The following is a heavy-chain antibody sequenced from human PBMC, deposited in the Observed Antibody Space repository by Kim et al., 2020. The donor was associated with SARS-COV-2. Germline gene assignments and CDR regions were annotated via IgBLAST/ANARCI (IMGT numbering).Heavy chain of an antibody. Sequence: SLQGRFTISRDNSKNPLYLQMNSLRAEETAVYYCARDARVVPAARGKDVWGQGTTVTVSS. D-gene: IGHD2-2*01. CDR3: ARDARVVPAARGKDV. V-gene: IGHV3-53*01. J-gene: IGHJ6*02.